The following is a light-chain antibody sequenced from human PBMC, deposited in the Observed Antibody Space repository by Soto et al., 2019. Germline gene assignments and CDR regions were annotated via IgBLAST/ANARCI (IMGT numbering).Light chain of an antibody. Sequence: QSVLTQPPSASGSPGQSVTISCTGMSSDVGGYNYVSWYQQHPGKAPKLMIYAVSKRPSGVPDRFSGSKSGNTASLTVSGLQAEDEADYYCSSYAGANSVVFGGGTKVTVL. CDR2: AVS. J-gene: IGLJ2*01. CDR3: SSYAGANSVV. CDR1: SSDVGGYNY. V-gene: IGLV2-8*01.